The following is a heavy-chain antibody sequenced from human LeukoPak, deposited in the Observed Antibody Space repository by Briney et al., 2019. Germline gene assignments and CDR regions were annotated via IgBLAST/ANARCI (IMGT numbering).Heavy chain of an antibody. V-gene: IGHV4-59*12. Sequence: PSETLSLTCTVSGGSISSYYWSWIRQPPGKGLEWIGYIYYSGSTNYNPSLKSRVTISVDTSKNQFSPKLSSVTAADTAVYYCARGCAPTSARARWFDPWGQGTLVTVSS. J-gene: IGHJ5*02. CDR3: ARGCAPTSARARWFDP. CDR2: IYYSGST. CDR1: GGSISSYY. D-gene: IGHD4/OR15-4a*01.